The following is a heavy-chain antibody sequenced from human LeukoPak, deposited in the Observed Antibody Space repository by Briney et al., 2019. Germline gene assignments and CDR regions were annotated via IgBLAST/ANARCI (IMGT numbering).Heavy chain of an antibody. J-gene: IGHJ4*02. CDR1: GGSISSGGYY. V-gene: IGHV4-31*03. Sequence: SQTLSLTCTVSGGSISSGGYYWSWIRQHPGKGLEWIGYIYYSGSTYYNPSLKSRVTISVDTSKNQFSLKLSSVTAADTAVYYCARSCPDYYDSSGYRPFDYWGQGTLVTVSS. CDR3: ARSCPDYYDSSGYRPFDY. CDR2: IYYSGST. D-gene: IGHD3-22*01.